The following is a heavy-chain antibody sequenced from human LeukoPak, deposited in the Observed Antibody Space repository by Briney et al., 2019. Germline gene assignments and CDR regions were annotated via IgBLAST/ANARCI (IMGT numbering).Heavy chain of an antibody. J-gene: IGHJ3*02. CDR1: GFTFSSYS. D-gene: IGHD2-8*01. V-gene: IGHV3-30*18. Sequence: PGGSLRLSCAASGFTFSSYSMNWVRQAPGKGLEWVAVICCDGSNTYYADSVRGRFTISRDNSKNTLYLQVNSLRAEDTAVYYCEKGRSNGCSLAFGIWGQGKIVTGSS. CDR3: EKGRSNGCSLAFGI. CDR2: ICCDGSNT.